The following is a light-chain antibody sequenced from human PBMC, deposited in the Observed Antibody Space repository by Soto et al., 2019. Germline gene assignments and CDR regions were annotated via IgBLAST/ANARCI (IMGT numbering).Light chain of an antibody. J-gene: IGKJ1*01. CDR2: ATS. V-gene: IGKV1-27*01. CDR3: QNYNGDLWT. CDR1: QAINNH. Sequence: DIQMTQSPSSLSASVGDRVTFSCRASQAINNHLAWYQQKPGKVPKLLIYATSTLKSGVPSRFSGSGSGTDFTLTINSLQPEDVATYFCQNYNGDLWTFGQGTKVEIK.